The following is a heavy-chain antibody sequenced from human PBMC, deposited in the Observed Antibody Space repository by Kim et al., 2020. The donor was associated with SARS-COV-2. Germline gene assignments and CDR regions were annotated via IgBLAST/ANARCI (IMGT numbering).Heavy chain of an antibody. CDR2: ISYDGSNK. Sequence: GGSLRLSCAASGFTFSSYGMHWVRQAPGKGLEWVAVISYDGSNKYYADSVKGRFTISRDNSKNTLYLQMNSLRAEDTAVYYCAKDHHCSSTSCYAGGLHYGMDVWGQGTTVTVSS. CDR1: GFTFSSYG. V-gene: IGHV3-30*18. CDR3: AKDHHCSSTSCYAGGLHYGMDV. D-gene: IGHD2-2*01. J-gene: IGHJ6*02.